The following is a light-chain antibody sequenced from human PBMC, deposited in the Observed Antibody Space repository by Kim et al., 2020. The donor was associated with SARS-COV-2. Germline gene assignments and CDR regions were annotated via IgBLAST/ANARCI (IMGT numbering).Light chain of an antibody. CDR3: QQLNTYPLT. J-gene: IGKJ4*01. Sequence: ASVGDRCTITCRASQGINSYLAWYQQKSGKAPKLLIYAASTLQSGVPSRFSGSGSGTEFTLTINSLQPEDFATYYCQQLNTYPLTFGGGTKVDIK. CDR1: QGINSY. V-gene: IGKV1-9*01. CDR2: AAS.